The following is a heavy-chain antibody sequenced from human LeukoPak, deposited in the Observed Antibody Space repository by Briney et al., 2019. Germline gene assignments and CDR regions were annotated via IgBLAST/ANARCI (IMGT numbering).Heavy chain of an antibody. Sequence: TGGSLRLSCTVSGFSVSTSGMSWVRQAQGKGLQTISAISVEGESAYYADSVKGRFTISRHNSKNTLYLQMNSLRVEDTAVYFCAQGYGNGWYPHWGQGSLVSVSS. V-gene: IGHV3-23*01. CDR2: ISVEGESA. CDR1: GFSVSTSG. CDR3: AQGYGNGWYPH. D-gene: IGHD6-19*01. J-gene: IGHJ4*02.